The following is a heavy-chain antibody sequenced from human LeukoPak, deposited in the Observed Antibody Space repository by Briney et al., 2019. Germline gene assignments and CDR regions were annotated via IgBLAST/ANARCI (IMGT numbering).Heavy chain of an antibody. V-gene: IGHV3-23*01. CDR1: GFTFTTYA. CDR2: ISGSGGST. J-gene: IGHJ5*02. D-gene: IGHD6-13*01. Sequence: PGGSLRLSCAVSGFTFTTYAMSWVRQAPGKGLEWVSAISGSGGSTYYADSVKGRFTISRDNSKNTLYLQMNSLRAEDTAVYYCARASGYSSSWYVDWFDPWGQGTLVTVSS. CDR3: ARASGYSSSWYVDWFDP.